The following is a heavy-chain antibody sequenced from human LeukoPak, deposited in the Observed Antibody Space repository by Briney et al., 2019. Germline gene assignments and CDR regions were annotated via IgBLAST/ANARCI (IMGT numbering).Heavy chain of an antibody. J-gene: IGHJ3*02. V-gene: IGHV4-34*01. Sequence: SETLSLTCAVYGGSLSGYYWSWIRQPPGKGLEWIGEINHSGSTNYNPSLKSRVTISVDTSKNQFSLKLSSVTAADTAVYYCARRRLAPITMIVRDAFDIWGQGTMVTVSS. CDR3: ARRRLAPITMIVRDAFDI. D-gene: IGHD3-22*01. CDR2: INHSGST. CDR1: GGSLSGYY.